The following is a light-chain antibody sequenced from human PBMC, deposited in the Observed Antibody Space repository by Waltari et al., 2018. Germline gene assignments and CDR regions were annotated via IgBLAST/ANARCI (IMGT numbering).Light chain of an antibody. CDR1: QSVSIY. CDR2: DAS. CDR3: QQRSNWPPYT. J-gene: IGKJ2*01. V-gene: IGKV3-11*01. Sequence: VLTQSPATLSLSPGETATLSCRASQSVSIYLAWYQQKPGQAPRLLIADASHRVPGTPARFSGSGSGTDFTLTISSLEPEDFAVYYCQQRSNWPPYTFGQGTKLEI.